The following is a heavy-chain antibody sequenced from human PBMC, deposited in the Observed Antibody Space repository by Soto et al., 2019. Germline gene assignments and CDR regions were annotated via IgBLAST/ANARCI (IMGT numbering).Heavy chain of an antibody. J-gene: IGHJ6*02. CDR1: GGTFRSNA. V-gene: IGHV1-69*01. CDR3: AREWTGPEGPEAVRYYYYGLDV. Sequence: QVQLVQSGAEVKKPGSAVKVSCKASGGTFRSNAFSWVRQAPGQGLEWMGGIIPVFGRTNYPQKFQGRVTVTADESTSTVYMELSSLRSEDTAIYYCAREWTGPEGPEAVRYYYYGLDVWGQGTTVTVSS. D-gene: IGHD3-9*01. CDR2: IIPVFGRT.